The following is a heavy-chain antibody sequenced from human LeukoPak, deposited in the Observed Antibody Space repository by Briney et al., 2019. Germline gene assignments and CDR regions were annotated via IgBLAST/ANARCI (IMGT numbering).Heavy chain of an antibody. V-gene: IGHV3-21*01. J-gene: IGHJ3*02. CDR1: GFTFSSYS. Sequence: GGSLRLSCAASGFTFSSYSMNWVRQAPGKGLEWVSSISSSSSYKYYADSVKGRFTISRDNAKNSLYLQMNSLRAEDTAVYCCARDKGGSYYLGFDIWGQGTMVTVSS. D-gene: IGHD1-26*01. CDR2: ISSSSSYK. CDR3: ARDKGGSYYLGFDI.